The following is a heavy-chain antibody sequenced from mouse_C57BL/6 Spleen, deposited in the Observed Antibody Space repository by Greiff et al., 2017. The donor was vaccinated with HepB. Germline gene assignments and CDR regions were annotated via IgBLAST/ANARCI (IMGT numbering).Heavy chain of an antibody. CDR1: GFSFNTYA. V-gene: IGHV10-1*01. CDR3: VRAAYYILDD. J-gene: IGHJ4*01. Sequence: EVMLVESGGGLVQPKGSLKLSCAASGFSFNTYAMNWVRQAPGKGLEWVARIRSKSNNYATYYADSVKDRFTISRDDSESMLYLQMNNLKTEDTAMYYCVRAAYYILDDWGQGTSVTVSS. CDR2: IRSKSNNYAT.